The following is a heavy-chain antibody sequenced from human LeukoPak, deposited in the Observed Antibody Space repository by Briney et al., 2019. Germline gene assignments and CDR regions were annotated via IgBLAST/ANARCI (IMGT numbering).Heavy chain of an antibody. J-gene: IGHJ4*02. V-gene: IGHV4-59*01. CDR3: ATGVHGIAAAGDYYFDY. CDR2: MYYRGNT. D-gene: IGHD6-13*01. Sequence: PSETLSLTCTVSGGSISSYYWSWIRRPPGKGLEWIGYMYYRGNTNYDPSLKSRVTISIDTPNNQFSLKLSSVTAADTAVYYCATGVHGIAAAGDYYFDYWGQGTLVTVSS. CDR1: GGSISSYY.